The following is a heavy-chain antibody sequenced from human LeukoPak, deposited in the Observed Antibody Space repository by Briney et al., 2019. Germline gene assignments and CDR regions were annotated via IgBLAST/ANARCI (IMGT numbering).Heavy chain of an antibody. V-gene: IGHV1-69*13. CDR1: GGTFSSYA. Sequence: EASVKVSCKASGGTFSSYAISWVRQAPGQGLEWMGGIIPIFGTANYAQKFQGRVTITADESTSTAYMELSSLRSEDTAVYYCARDRPRWVRGVIEDYWGQGTLVTVSS. CDR2: IIPIFGTA. CDR3: ARDRPRWVRGVIEDY. J-gene: IGHJ4*02. D-gene: IGHD3-10*01.